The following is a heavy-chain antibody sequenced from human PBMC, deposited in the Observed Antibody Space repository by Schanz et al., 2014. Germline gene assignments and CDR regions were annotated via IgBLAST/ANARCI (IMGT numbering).Heavy chain of an antibody. Sequence: VQLQQWGAGRLRPAETLSLTCAVYGGSVSGYFWTWIRQSPRKGLEWIGEINYSGSAHYNPSLTSRLTISMDASKSQLSLKMKSGSAADTAVYYCAREGRYCSGGGCHYPCNYYGMDVWGQGTTVTVSS. V-gene: IGHV4-34*01. CDR1: GGSVSGYF. J-gene: IGHJ6*02. CDR3: AREGRYCSGGGCHYPCNYYGMDV. CDR2: INYSGSA. D-gene: IGHD2-15*01.